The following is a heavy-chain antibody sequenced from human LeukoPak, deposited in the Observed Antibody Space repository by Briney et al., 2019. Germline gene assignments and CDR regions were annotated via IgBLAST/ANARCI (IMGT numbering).Heavy chain of an antibody. CDR3: ARAGYSGFDFSV. CDR1: DNSISSGFY. V-gene: IGHV4-38-2*02. D-gene: IGHD5-12*01. J-gene: IGHJ6*04. CDR2: INYSGAT. Sequence: SEILSLTCTVSDNSISSGFYWGWIRQPPGKGLEWIGSINYSGATYYNPSLKSRVTISVDTSKNQFSLKLSSVTATDTAVYYCARAGYSGFDFSVWGKGSTVTVSS.